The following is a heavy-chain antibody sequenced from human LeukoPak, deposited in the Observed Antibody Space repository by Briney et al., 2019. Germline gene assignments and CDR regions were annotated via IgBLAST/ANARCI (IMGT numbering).Heavy chain of an antibody. J-gene: IGHJ4*02. CDR1: GFTFSSYS. D-gene: IGHD4-11*01. Sequence: GGSLRLSCAASGFTFSSYSMNWVRQAPGKGLEWVSSISSSSSYIYYADSVKGRFTISRDNSKNTLYLQMNSLRGEDTAVYYCARDRLAYSNYFFDYWGQGTLVTVSS. V-gene: IGHV3-21*01. CDR2: ISSSSSYI. CDR3: ARDRLAYSNYFFDY.